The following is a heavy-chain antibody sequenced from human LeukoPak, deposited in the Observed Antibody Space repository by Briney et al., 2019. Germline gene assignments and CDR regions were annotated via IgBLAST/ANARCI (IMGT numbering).Heavy chain of an antibody. Sequence: GGSLRLSCAASGFTVDDTYMSWVRQAPGKGLEWVSVVYSGGRTFYAGSVKGRFTIFRDNSKNTVFLQVNSLRPDDTAVYYCARQATAGLDYWGQGTLVTVSS. J-gene: IGHJ4*02. CDR3: ARQATAGLDY. CDR2: VYSGGRT. V-gene: IGHV3-66*02. D-gene: IGHD6-13*01. CDR1: GFTVDDTY.